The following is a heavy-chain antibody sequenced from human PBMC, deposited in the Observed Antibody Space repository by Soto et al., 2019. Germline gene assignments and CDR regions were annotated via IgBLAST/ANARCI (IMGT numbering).Heavy chain of an antibody. D-gene: IGHD3-10*01. CDR2: ISSSSSYI. V-gene: IGHV3-21*01. CDR1: GFTFSSYS. Sequence: EVQLVESGGGLVKPGGSLRLSCAASGFTFSSYSMNWVRQAPGKGLEWVSSISSSSSYIYYADSVKGRFTISRDNAKNSLYLELNSLRAEDTAVYYCARDRGAGFGDPTAPNWFDPWGQGTLVTVSS. CDR3: ARDRGAGFGDPTAPNWFDP. J-gene: IGHJ5*02.